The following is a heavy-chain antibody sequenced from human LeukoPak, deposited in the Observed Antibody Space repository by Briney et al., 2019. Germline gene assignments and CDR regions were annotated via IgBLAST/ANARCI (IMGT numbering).Heavy chain of an antibody. J-gene: IGHJ3*02. V-gene: IGHV3-48*04. Sequence: GGSLRLSCAASGFTYSTYSMNWVRQAPGKGLEWVSFISRDGGTIDYADSVKGRFTISRDNAKNSLYLQMNSLRVEDTAVYYCAKGVWGAFDIWGQGTMVTVSS. CDR1: GFTYSTYS. D-gene: IGHD3-16*01. CDR3: AKGVWGAFDI. CDR2: ISRDGGTI.